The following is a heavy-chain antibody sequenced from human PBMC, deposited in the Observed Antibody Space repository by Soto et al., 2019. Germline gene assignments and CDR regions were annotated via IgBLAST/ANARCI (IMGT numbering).Heavy chain of an antibody. Sequence: SETLSLTCAVSGGSISSGGYSWSWIRQPPGKGLEWIGYIYHSGSTYYNPSLKSRVTISVDRSKNQFSLKLSSVTAADTAVYYCARVWHYSNYGELIDYWGQGTLVTVSS. CDR1: GGSISSGGYS. V-gene: IGHV4-30-2*01. CDR2: IYHSGST. J-gene: IGHJ4*02. CDR3: ARVWHYSNYGELIDY. D-gene: IGHD4-4*01.